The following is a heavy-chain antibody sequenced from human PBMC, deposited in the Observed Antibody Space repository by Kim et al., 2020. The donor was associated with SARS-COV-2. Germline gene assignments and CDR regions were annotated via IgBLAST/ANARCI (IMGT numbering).Heavy chain of an antibody. J-gene: IGHJ6*02. D-gene: IGHD3-3*01. CDR3: ARARYLEWPYPSYYYYGMDV. V-gene: IGHV4-59*13. CDR2: IYYSGST. CDR1: GGSISSYY. Sequence: SETLSLTCTVSGGSISSYYWSWIRQPPGKGLEWIGYIYYSGSTNYNPSLKSRVTISVDTSKNQFSLKLSSVTAADTAVYYCARARYLEWPYPSYYYYGMDVWGQGTTVTVSS.